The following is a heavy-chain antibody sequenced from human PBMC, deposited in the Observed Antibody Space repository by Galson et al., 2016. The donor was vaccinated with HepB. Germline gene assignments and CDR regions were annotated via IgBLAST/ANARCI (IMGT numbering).Heavy chain of an antibody. CDR2: ISAHNGNT. J-gene: IGHJ6*04. Sequence: SVKVSCKASGYTFTSYGISWVRQAPGQGLEWMGWISAHNGNTNYAQKLQGRVTMTTDTSTSTAYMELRSLRSDDTAVYYCARDYLRRTTYRGGMDVWGKGTTVTVSS. V-gene: IGHV1-18*01. D-gene: IGHD2/OR15-2a*01. CDR1: GYTFTSYG. CDR3: ARDYLRRTTYRGGMDV.